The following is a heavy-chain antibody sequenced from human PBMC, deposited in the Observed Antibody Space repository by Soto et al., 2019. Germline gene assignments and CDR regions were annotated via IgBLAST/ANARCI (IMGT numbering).Heavy chain of an antibody. CDR2: INPYSGNT. J-gene: IGHJ6*02. CDR3: ARGEVGILTGYFPDYYGMDV. Sequence: ASVKVSCKASGYTFSSYGISWVRQAPGQGLEWMGWINPYSGNTNYAQKFQGGVTMTRDTSISTAYMELSRLRSDDTAVYYCARGEVGILTGYFPDYYGMDVWGQGTTVTVSS. D-gene: IGHD3-9*01. CDR1: GYTFSSYG. V-gene: IGHV1-2*02.